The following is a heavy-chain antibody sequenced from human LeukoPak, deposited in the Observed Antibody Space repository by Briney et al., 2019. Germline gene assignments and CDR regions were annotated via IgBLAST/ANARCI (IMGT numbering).Heavy chain of an antibody. J-gene: IGHJ4*02. CDR3: ARASRFLPDY. V-gene: IGHV3-21*01. CDR1: GFTFSTYS. CDR2: ISSSSSYI. D-gene: IGHD3-10*01. Sequence: PGGSLRLSCAASGFTFSTYSMNWVRQAPGKGLEWVSSISSSSSYISYADSVKGRFTISRDNARNSLYLQMNSLRAEDTAVYYCARASRFLPDYWSQGTLVTVSS.